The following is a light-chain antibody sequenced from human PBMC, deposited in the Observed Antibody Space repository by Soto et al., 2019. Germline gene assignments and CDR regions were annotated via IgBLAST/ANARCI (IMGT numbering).Light chain of an antibody. V-gene: IGKV3-15*01. CDR3: QHYNSYSEA. CDR1: QSVFSS. J-gene: IGKJ1*01. CDR2: GAA. Sequence: EIVMTQSPATLSVSPGDRATLSCRASQSVFSSLAWYQQKPGQAPRLLIYGAATRATGIPARFSGSGSGTEFTLTISSLQSEDFAVYYCQHYNSYSEAFGQGTKVELK.